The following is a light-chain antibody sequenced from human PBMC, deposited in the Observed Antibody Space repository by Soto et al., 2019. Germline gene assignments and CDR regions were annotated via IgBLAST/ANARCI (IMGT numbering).Light chain of an antibody. CDR3: LQSFNTPLT. CDR2: DTS. Sequence: EIQMTQSPSSLSASVGDRVTITCRASQSISNYLSWYQQKAGKAPKLLIFDTSTLQSGVPSRFGGSGSGTEFTLTISSLQPEDFATYYCLQSFNTPLTFGGGSTIEIK. V-gene: IGKV1-39*01. CDR1: QSISNY. J-gene: IGKJ4*01.